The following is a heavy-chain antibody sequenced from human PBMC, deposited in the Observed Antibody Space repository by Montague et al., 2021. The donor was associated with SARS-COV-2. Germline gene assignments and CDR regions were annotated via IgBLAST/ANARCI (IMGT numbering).Heavy chain of an antibody. J-gene: IGHJ4*02. CDR1: GGSFSGYY. CDR3: ARGGGYSYGALDY. D-gene: IGHD5-18*01. CDR2: INHSGST. V-gene: IGHV4-34*01. Sequence: SETLSLTCVVYGGSFSGYYWSWIRQPPGKGLEWIGEINHSGSTKYNPSLKSRVTISVDTSKKQFSLRLNSVTAADTAVYYCARGGGYSYGALDYWGQGTLVTVSS.